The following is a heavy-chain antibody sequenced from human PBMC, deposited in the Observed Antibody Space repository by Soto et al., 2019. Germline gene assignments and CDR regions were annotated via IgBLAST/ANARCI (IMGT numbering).Heavy chain of an antibody. CDR2: IYYSGRT. Sequence: QVPLQESGPGLVKPSETLSLTCTVSGGSIRSDYYYWSWMRQPPGRGLEWIGYIYYSGRTYYNPSLKSRLIISVDTSKNQFSLGLSSVTAADTAVYYCARGGAIADFYFDSWGQGILVSVSS. V-gene: IGHV4-30-4*01. D-gene: IGHD1-26*01. CDR1: GGSIRSDYYY. CDR3: ARGGAIADFYFDS. J-gene: IGHJ4*02.